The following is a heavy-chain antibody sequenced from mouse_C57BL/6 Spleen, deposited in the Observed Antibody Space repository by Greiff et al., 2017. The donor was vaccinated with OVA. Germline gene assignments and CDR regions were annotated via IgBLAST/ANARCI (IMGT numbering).Heavy chain of an antibody. J-gene: IGHJ2*01. Sequence: EVQLVESGGGLVQPGGSLSLSCAASGFTFTDYYMSWVRQPPGKALEWLGFIRNKANGYTTEYSASVKGRFTISRDNSQSILYLQMNALRAEDSATYYCARYIPWDGSLDYWGQGTTLTVSS. CDR3: ARYIPWDGSLDY. V-gene: IGHV7-3*01. D-gene: IGHD4-1*01. CDR1: GFTFTDYY. CDR2: IRNKANGYTT.